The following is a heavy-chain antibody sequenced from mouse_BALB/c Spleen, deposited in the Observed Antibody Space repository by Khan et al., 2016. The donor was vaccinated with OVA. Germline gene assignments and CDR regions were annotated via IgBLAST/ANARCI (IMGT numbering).Heavy chain of an antibody. J-gene: IGHJ3*01. D-gene: IGHD1-1*02. CDR1: GFTFSDYY. CDR2: ISDGGSNT. V-gene: IGHV5-4*02. Sequence: EVALVESGGGLVKPGGSLKLSCAASGFTFSDYYMYWVRQTPEKRLEWVATISDGGSNTYYPDSVKGRFTISRDNAKNNLYLQMNSLKSEDTAMYFCARAGYGGFAYRGQGTLVTVSA. CDR3: ARAGYGGFAY.